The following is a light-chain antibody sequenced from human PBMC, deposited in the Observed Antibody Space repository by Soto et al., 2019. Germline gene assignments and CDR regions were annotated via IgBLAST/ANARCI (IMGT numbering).Light chain of an antibody. CDR3: QQYNSWPWT. Sequence: EMVMTQSPTTLSVSPGERATLSCRASRSVATNLAWYQQTPGQAPRLLIYGASTRATALPPRFSASGSGTDFTLTISSLQSEDSAVYYCQQYNSWPWTFGQGTKVEMK. CDR2: GAS. V-gene: IGKV3-15*01. CDR1: RSVATN. J-gene: IGKJ1*01.